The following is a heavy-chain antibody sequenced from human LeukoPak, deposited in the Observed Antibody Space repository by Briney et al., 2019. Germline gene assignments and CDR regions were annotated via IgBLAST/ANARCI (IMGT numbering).Heavy chain of an antibody. CDR1: GYTFTSYY. D-gene: IGHD3-10*01. V-gene: IGHV1-46*01. Sequence: ASVKVSCKASGYTFTSYYMHWVRQAPGQGLEWMGIINPSGGSTSYAQKFQGRVTMTRDTSTSTVYMELSSLRSEDTAVYYRARVGGGTMVRGAFDYWGQGTLVTVSS. J-gene: IGHJ4*02. CDR3: ARVGGGTMVRGAFDY. CDR2: INPSGGST.